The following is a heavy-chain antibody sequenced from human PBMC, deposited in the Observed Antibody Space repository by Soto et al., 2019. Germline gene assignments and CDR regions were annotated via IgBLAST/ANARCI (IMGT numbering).Heavy chain of an antibody. CDR3: ARDWISGWSKNPREFLHY. D-gene: IGHD6-19*01. J-gene: IGHJ1*01. V-gene: IGHV1-18*01. Sequence: GASVKVSCKASGYTFTSYGISWVRQAPGQGLEWMGWISAYNGNTNYAQKLQGRVTMTTDTSTSTAYMELRSLRSDDTAVYYCARDWISGWSKNPREFLHYSGQGSLVIGSS. CDR1: GYTFTSYG. CDR2: ISAYNGNT.